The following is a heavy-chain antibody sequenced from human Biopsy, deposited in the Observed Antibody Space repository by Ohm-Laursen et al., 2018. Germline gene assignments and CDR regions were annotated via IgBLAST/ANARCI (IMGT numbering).Heavy chain of an antibody. Sequence: SETLSLTCTVSGGSISNNNYYWGWLRQPPGKGLEWIGSIFYRGSTHHKPSLKSRVNISVDTSKNQFSLKLNSVTAADTAVYYCARDYDTSGYYYVSWGQGTLVTVSS. V-gene: IGHV4-39*01. CDR1: GGSISNNNYY. J-gene: IGHJ5*02. CDR2: IFYRGST. D-gene: IGHD3-22*01. CDR3: ARDYDTSGYYYVS.